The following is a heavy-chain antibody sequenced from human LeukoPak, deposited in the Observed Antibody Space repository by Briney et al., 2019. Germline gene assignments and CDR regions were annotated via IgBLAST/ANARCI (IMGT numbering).Heavy chain of an antibody. D-gene: IGHD6-19*01. CDR2: IYYSGNT. CDR3: ARSHMFSSGWWGYYFDY. V-gene: IGHV4-59*01. J-gene: IGHJ4*02. Sequence: SETLSLTCTVSGGSISSYYWSWIRQPPGKGLEWIGYIYYSGNTKYNPSLKSRVTISVDTSKNQFSLKLSSVTAADTAVYYCARSHMFSSGWWGYYFDYWGQGTLVTVSS. CDR1: GGSISSYY.